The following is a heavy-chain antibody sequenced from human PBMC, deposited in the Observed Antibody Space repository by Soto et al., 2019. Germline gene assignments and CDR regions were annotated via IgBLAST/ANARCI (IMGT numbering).Heavy chain of an antibody. V-gene: IGHV3-30-3*01. CDR2: ISYDGSNK. Sequence: GSLRLSCAASGFTFSSYAMHWVRQAPGKGLEWVAVISYDGSNKYYADSVKGRFTISRDNSKNTLYLQMNSLRAEDTAVYYCARGGSYYYDSSGPNWSDPWGQGTLVTVSS. CDR1: GFTFSSYA. CDR3: ARGGSYYYDSSGPNWSDP. D-gene: IGHD3-22*01. J-gene: IGHJ5*02.